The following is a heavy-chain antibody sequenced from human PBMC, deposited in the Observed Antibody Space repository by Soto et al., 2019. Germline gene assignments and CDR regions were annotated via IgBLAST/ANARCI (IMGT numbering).Heavy chain of an antibody. V-gene: IGHV6-1*01. CDR3: ERTGDYLVDY. D-gene: IGHD7-27*01. CDR2: TYYRSKWSS. CDR1: GDSVSSNSAA. J-gene: IGHJ4*02. Sequence: PSQTLSLTCAISGDSVSSNSAAWNWIRLSPSRGLEWLGRTYYRSKWSSNYAVSVKSRITINPDTSKNQFSLQLRSVTPDDTAMYYCERTGDYLVDYWGQGTLVTVSS.